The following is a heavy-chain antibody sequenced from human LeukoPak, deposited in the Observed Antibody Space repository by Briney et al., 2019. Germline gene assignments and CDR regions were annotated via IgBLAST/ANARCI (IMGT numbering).Heavy chain of an antibody. CDR2: ISGSGGST. D-gene: IGHD3-9*01. CDR3: AKRSDFDWLLDIDY. V-gene: IGHV3-23*01. CDR1: GFTFSSYA. Sequence: PGGSLRLSCAASGFTFSSYAMSWVRQAPGKGLEWVSAISGSGGSTYYADSVKGRFTISRDNSKNTLYLQMNSLGAEDTAVYYCAKRSDFDWLLDIDYWGQGTLVTVSS. J-gene: IGHJ4*02.